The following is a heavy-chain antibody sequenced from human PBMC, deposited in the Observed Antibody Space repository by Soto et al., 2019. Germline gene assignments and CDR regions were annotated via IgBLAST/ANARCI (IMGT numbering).Heavy chain of an antibody. D-gene: IGHD3-22*01. CDR1: GGSISSGGYY. J-gene: IGHJ4*02. CDR3: ARSGHYDSSGYYYYFDY. V-gene: IGHV4-30-2*01. Sequence: PSETLSLTCTVSGGSISSGGYYWSWIRQHPGKGLEWIGYIYHSGSTYYNPSLKSRVTIPVDRSKNQFSLKLSSVTAADTAVYYCARSGHYDSSGYYYYFDYWGQGTLVTVSS. CDR2: IYHSGST.